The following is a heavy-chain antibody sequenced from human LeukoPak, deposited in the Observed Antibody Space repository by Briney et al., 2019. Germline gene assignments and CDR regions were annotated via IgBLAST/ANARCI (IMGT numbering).Heavy chain of an antibody. V-gene: IGHV3-66*01. J-gene: IGHJ4*02. CDR1: GFTVSSNY. D-gene: IGHD3-10*01. CDR3: ARVKDSGPDDY. CDR2: IYSGCST. Sequence: GGSLRLSCAASGFTVSSNYMSWVRQAPGKGLEWVSVIYSGCSTYYADSVKGRFTISRDNSKNTLYLQMNSLRAEDTAVYYCARVKDSGPDDYWGQGTLVTVSS.